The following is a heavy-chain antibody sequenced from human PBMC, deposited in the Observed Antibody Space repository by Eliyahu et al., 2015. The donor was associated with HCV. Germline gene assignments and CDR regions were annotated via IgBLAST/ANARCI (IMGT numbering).Heavy chain of an antibody. D-gene: IGHD5-18*01. CDR2: IKXKTDGGTT. V-gene: IGHV3-15*07. CDR1: GFTFSNAW. J-gene: IGHJ6*02. Sequence: EVQLVESGGGLVKPGGSLRLSCAAXGFTFSNAWVXWVRPAPGKGVGWVGRIKXKTDGGTTDYAAPVKGRFTISRDDSKNTLYLQMNSLKTEDTAVYYCTTGDTAMVRDYYYYYGMDVWGQGTTVTVSS. CDR3: TTGDTAMVRDYYYYYGMDV.